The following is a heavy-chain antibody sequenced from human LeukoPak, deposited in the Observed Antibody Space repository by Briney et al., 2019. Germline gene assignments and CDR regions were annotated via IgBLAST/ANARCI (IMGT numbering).Heavy chain of an antibody. J-gene: IGHJ4*02. CDR1: GYTFTGYY. V-gene: IGHV1-2*06. D-gene: IGHD3-10*01. Sequence: ASVKVSCKASGYTFTGYYMHWVRQAPGQGLEWMGRINPNSGGTNYAQKFQGRVTMTRDTSISTAYMEPSRLRSDGTAVYYCASTLWFGELRFDYWGQGTLVTVSS. CDR2: INPNSGGT. CDR3: ASTLWFGELRFDY.